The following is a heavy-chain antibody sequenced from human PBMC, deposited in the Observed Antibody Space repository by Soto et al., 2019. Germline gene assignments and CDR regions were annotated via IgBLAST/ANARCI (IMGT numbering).Heavy chain of an antibody. J-gene: IGHJ4*02. Sequence: QVQLVESGGGGVQPGRSLRLSCAASGFTVSSYAMHWVRQAPGKGLEWVAVISYDGSNKYYADSVKGRFTISRDNSKNTLYLQMNSLRAEDTAVYYCARDVGSGRRPYWGQGTLVTVSS. D-gene: IGHD6-19*01. CDR1: GFTVSSYA. V-gene: IGHV3-30-3*01. CDR3: ARDVGSGRRPY. CDR2: ISYDGSNK.